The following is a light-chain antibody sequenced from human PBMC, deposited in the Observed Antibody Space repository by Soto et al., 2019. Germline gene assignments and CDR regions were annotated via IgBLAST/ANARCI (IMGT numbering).Light chain of an antibody. Sequence: DTQMTQLPATLSGALRARVALTFRASQGNRNDLGWYQQKPGKAPKCVIYAVSSLRSGVPSRFSGSGSGTEFTPTINSLQPEDFATYYCLQHKSYPRTFGQGTKVDIK. V-gene: IGKV1-17*01. CDR3: LQHKSYPRT. CDR2: AVS. CDR1: QGNRND. J-gene: IGKJ1*01.